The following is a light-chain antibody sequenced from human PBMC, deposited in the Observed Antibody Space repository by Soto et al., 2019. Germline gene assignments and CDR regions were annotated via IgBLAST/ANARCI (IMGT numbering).Light chain of an antibody. CDR2: DAX. CDR1: QSVSSY. CDR3: QQFGNSPFT. J-gene: IGKJ4*01. Sequence: EIVLTQSPATLSLSPGERATLSCGASQSVSSYLAWYQQKPGQSPRLLXYDAXNRATGIPARFSGSGSGTGFTLTISRLEPEDFEVYYCQQFGNSPFTFGGGTKVDIK. V-gene: IGKV3-11*01.